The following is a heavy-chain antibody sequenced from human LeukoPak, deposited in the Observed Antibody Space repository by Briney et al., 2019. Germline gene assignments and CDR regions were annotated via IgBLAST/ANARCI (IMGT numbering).Heavy chain of an antibody. V-gene: IGHV3-9*01. CDR1: GFTFDEYA. Sequence: GRSLRLSCAASGFTFDEYAMHWVRQAPGRGLEWVSGISWNSGNIGYADSVKGRFTISRDNAKTSLYLQMNSLRAEDTALYYCAKVIGGGRAFDSWGQGTLVTVSS. CDR2: ISWNSGNI. D-gene: IGHD1-26*01. CDR3: AKVIGGGRAFDS. J-gene: IGHJ4*02.